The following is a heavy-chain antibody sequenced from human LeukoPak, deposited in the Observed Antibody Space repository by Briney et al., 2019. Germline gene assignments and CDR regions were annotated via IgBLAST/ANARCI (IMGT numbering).Heavy chain of an antibody. CDR1: GFTFSSYG. J-gene: IGHJ5*02. V-gene: IGHV3-30*02. CDR2: TRYDGSNK. CDR3: ARLSGALTGNNWFDP. D-gene: IGHD3-9*01. Sequence: GGSLRLSCGASGFTFSSYGMHWVRQAPGKGLEWVAFTRYDGSNKYYADSVKGRFTISRDSSKNTLYLQMNSLRAEDTAVYYCARLSGALTGNNWFDPWGQGTLVTVSS.